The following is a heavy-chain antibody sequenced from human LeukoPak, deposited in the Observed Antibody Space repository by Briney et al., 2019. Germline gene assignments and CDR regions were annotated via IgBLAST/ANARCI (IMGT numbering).Heavy chain of an antibody. D-gene: IGHD4-17*01. CDR1: GGSISSYY. Sequence: KSSETLSLTCTVSGGSISSYYWSWIRQPPGKGLEWIGYIYTSGSTNYNPSLKSRVTISVDTSKNQFSLRVGSVTAADTAVYYCAREDPQTTVPEGMDVWGQGTTVTVSS. J-gene: IGHJ6*02. CDR3: AREDPQTTVPEGMDV. CDR2: IYTSGST. V-gene: IGHV4-4*09.